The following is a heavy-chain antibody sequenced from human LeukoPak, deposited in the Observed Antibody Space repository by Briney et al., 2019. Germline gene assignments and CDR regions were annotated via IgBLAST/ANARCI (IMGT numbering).Heavy chain of an antibody. CDR1: GGSISSGGYY. V-gene: IGHV4-61*02. CDR3: ARAPLDYYDSSGYRRDINWFDP. CDR2: IYTSGST. J-gene: IGHJ5*02. Sequence: SETLSLTCTVSGGSISSGGYYWSWIRQPAGKGLEWIGRIYTSGSTNYNPSLKSRVTISVDTSKNQFSLKLSSVTAADTAVYYCARAPLDYYDSSGYRRDINWFDPWGQGTLVTVSS. D-gene: IGHD3-22*01.